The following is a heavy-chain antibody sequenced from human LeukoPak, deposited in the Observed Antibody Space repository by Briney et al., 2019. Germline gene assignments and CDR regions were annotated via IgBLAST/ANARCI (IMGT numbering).Heavy chain of an antibody. CDR1: GFTFGDYL. V-gene: IGHV3-11*01. J-gene: IGHJ4*02. CDR3: ARSGGSGYKIFDY. Sequence: GGSLRLSCSASGFTFGDYLMSWIRQAPGKGLEWVSYTSSSGNTIYYGDSVKGRFTISRDNAKNSLYLQMNSLRAEGTAVYYCARSGGSGYKIFDYWGQGTLVTVSS. D-gene: IGHD5-12*01. CDR2: TSSSGNTI.